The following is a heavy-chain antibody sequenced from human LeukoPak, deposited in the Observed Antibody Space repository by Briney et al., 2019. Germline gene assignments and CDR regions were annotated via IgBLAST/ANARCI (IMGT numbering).Heavy chain of an antibody. D-gene: IGHD3-22*01. J-gene: IGHJ4*02. Sequence: PGGSLRLSCAASGFTFSDYYMSWIRQAPGKGLEWVSYISSSGSTIYYADSVKGRFTISRDNAKNSLYLQMNSLRAEDTAVYYCAGREYYYDSSGCYSDYWGQGTLVTVSS. CDR1: GFTFSDYY. V-gene: IGHV3-11*01. CDR3: AGREYYYDSSGCYSDY. CDR2: ISSSGSTI.